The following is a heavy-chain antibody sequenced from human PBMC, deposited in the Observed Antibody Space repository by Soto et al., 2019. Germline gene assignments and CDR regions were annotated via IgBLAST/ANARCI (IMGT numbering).Heavy chain of an antibody. Sequence: SETLSLTCTVSGGSISSGGYYWSWIRQHPGKGLEWIGYIYYSGSTYYNPSLKSRVTISVDTSKNQFSLKLSSVTAADTAVYYCARDFHRYCTNGLCFPNTYYNGMDVWRQATTVTV. CDR1: GGSISSGGYY. V-gene: IGHV4-31*03. CDR2: IYYSGST. D-gene: IGHD2-8*01. J-gene: IGHJ6*02. CDR3: ARDFHRYCTNGLCFPNTYYNGMDV.